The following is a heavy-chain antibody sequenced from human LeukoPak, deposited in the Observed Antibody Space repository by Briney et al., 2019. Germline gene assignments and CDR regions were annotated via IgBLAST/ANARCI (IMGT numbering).Heavy chain of an antibody. J-gene: IGHJ4*02. CDR3: AKNWGSLDY. V-gene: IGHV3-7*01. CDR2: IKQDGSEK. Sequence: GGSLRLSCAASGFTFDSNSMSWVRQAPGKGLEWVANIKQDGSEKYYVDSVKGRFTTSRDNAKNSLYLQMNSLRAEDTAVYYCAKNWGSLDYWGPGTLVTVSS. D-gene: IGHD7-27*01. CDR1: GFTFDSNS.